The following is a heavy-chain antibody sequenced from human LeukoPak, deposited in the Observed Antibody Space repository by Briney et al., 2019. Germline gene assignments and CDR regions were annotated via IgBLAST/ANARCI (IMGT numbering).Heavy chain of an antibody. D-gene: IGHD3-16*01. V-gene: IGHV1-2*02. Sequence: ASVKVSCKASGYTFTGYYMHWVRQAPGQGLEWMGWINPNSGGTNYAQKFQGRVTMTMDTSISTAYMELSRLRSDDTAVYYCARVFNADYAHYFDYWGQGTLVTVSS. J-gene: IGHJ4*02. CDR2: INPNSGGT. CDR3: ARVFNADYAHYFDY. CDR1: GYTFTGYY.